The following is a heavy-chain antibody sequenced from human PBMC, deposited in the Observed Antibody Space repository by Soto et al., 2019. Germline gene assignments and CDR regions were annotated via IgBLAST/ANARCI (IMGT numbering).Heavy chain of an antibody. CDR3: ARSNIVVVPAARGYFDY. CDR1: GGSFSGYF. Sequence: SETLSLTCTVSGGSFSGYFWTWIRQPPGKGLEWIGYVYYSGSTYYNPSLKSRVTISVDTSKNQFSLKLSSATAADTALHYCARSNIVVVPAARGYFDYWGQGTLVTVS. D-gene: IGHD2-2*01. V-gene: IGHV4-30-4*08. J-gene: IGHJ4*02. CDR2: VYYSGST.